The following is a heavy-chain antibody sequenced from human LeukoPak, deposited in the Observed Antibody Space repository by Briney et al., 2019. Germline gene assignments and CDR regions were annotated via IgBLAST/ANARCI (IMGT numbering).Heavy chain of an antibody. Sequence: GGFLRLSCGASGFSFSSNWMSWVRQAPGRGLEWVANIKQDGSEKHYVDSVKGRFTISRDNGKNSLYLQMNSLRAEDTAVYYCAREKGIMVREMALDIWGQGTMVTVSS. V-gene: IGHV3-7*03. CDR3: AREKGIMVREMALDI. CDR2: IKQDGSEK. J-gene: IGHJ3*02. CDR1: GFSFSSNW. D-gene: IGHD3-10*01.